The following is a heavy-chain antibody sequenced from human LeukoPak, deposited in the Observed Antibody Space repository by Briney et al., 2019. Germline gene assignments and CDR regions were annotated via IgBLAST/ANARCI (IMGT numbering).Heavy chain of an antibody. V-gene: IGHV1-2*02. D-gene: IGHD6-13*01. J-gene: IGHJ1*01. CDR2: INPNSGGT. CDR3: ARDHLSAAGSGG. Sequence: ASVKVSCKASGYTFTRYYLHWVRQAPGQGLEWMGWINPNSGGTYYAQKLQGRVTMTRDTSISTVYMELSSLEYDDTAAYYCARDHLSAAGSGGWGQGTLVIVSS. CDR1: GYTFTRYY.